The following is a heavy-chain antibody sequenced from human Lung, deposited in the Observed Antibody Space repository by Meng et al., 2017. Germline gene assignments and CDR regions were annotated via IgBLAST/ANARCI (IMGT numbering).Heavy chain of an antibody. CDR1: GYRFGDYW. D-gene: IGHD6-19*01. J-gene: IGHJ4*02. Sequence: GESLKISCKGSGYRFGDYWIGWVRQMSGKGLEWMGIIYPDDSETRYSPSFQGQVTISVDKSISTAYLQWTSLKASDTAMYYCARGLYSSGWYPDYWGQGTLVPSPQ. V-gene: IGHV5-51*01. CDR2: IYPDDSET. CDR3: ARGLYSSGWYPDY.